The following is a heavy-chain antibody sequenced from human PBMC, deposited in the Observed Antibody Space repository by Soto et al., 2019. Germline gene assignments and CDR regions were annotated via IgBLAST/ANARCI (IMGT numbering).Heavy chain of an antibody. Sequence: QVQLQESGPGQVKPSETLSLKCTISGGSISVYYWSWIRQPPGQALEWIGYIYDSGSPYYNPSLRSRVIISADTSKNQVSLEVTSATAADTAVYYWARGVGSSPPGYWGRGTLVTVSS. CDR3: ARGVGSSPPGY. CDR1: GGSISVYY. J-gene: IGHJ4*02. CDR2: IYDSGSP. D-gene: IGHD3-16*01. V-gene: IGHV4-59*01.